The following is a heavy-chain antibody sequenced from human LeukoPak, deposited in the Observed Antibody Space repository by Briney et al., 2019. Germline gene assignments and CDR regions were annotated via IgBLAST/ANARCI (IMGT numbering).Heavy chain of an antibody. J-gene: IGHJ4*02. CDR2: ISWNSGNI. CDR3: AKGGGVGVAATNLHY. Sequence: PGGSLRLSCAASGFTFDDYAMHWVRQAPGKGLEWVSGISWNSGNIGYADSVKGRFIISRDNAKNSLYLQMNSLRVEDTALYYCAKGGGVGVAATNLHYWGQGSLVSVSS. V-gene: IGHV3-9*01. CDR1: GFTFDDYA. D-gene: IGHD6-19*01.